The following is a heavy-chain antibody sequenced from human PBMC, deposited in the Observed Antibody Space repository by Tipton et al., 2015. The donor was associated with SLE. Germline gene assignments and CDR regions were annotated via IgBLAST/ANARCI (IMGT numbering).Heavy chain of an antibody. J-gene: IGHJ6*02. CDR2: INHSGST. Sequence: TLSLTCAVYGGSFSGYYWSWIRQPPGKGLEWIGEINHSGSTNYNPSLKSRVTISVDTSKNQFSLKLSSVTAADTAVYYCARAGIAAAYGMDVWGQGTTVTVSS. CDR1: GGSFSGYY. D-gene: IGHD6-13*01. V-gene: IGHV4-34*01. CDR3: ARAGIAAAYGMDV.